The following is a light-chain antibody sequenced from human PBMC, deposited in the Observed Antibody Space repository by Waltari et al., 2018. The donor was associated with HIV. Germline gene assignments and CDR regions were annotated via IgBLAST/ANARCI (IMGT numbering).Light chain of an antibody. V-gene: IGLV3-19*01. Sequence: SSELTQDPAVSVALGPTVSITCQGDSLRTYSPPWYQQKPGQAPLLVIFDKNNRPSGNPARFSGSRSGNTASVTITGTQAEDEGDYYCNSRDKSGHFVVFGGGTKLTVL. CDR1: SLRTYS. CDR2: DKN. J-gene: IGLJ2*01. CDR3: NSRDKSGHFVV.